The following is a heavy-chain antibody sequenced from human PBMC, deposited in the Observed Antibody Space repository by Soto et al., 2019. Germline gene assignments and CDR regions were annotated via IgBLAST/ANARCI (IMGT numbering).Heavy chain of an antibody. D-gene: IGHD4-17*01. V-gene: IGHV3-23*01. J-gene: IGHJ4*02. CDR2: ISGSGGST. Sequence: AGGSLRLSCAASGFTFSSYAMSWVRQAPGKGLEWVSAISGSGGSTYYADSVKGRFTISRDNSKNTLYLQMNSLRAEDTAVYYCAKDQGAAQFYDYGDYGLDYWGQGTLVTVSS. CDR3: AKDQGAAQFYDYGDYGLDY. CDR1: GFTFSSYA.